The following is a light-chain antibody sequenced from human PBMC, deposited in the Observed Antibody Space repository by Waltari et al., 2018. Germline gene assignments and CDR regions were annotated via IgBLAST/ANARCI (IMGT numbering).Light chain of an antibody. CDR1: SSDVGNYKF. CDR3: CSYAGSYTFV. J-gene: IGLJ7*01. CDR2: DVV. V-gene: IGLV2-11*01. Sequence: QSALTQPRSVSGSPGQSVTIPCSGTSSDVGNYKFVSWYQQHPGNAPKLLIYDVVKRPSGVPDRFSGSKSGNTASLTISGLQTEDEADYYCCSYAGSYTFVFGGGTQLTVL.